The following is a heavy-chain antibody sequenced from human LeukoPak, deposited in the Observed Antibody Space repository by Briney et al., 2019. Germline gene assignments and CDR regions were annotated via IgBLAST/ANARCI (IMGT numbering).Heavy chain of an antibody. CDR1: GDSISSSRYY. D-gene: IGHD1-26*01. CDR3: ARVGAYSGSYDGAFDI. V-gene: IGHV4-39*07. Sequence: SETLSLTCTVSGDSISSSRYYWAWIRQPPGKGLEWVGSIYSSGSTYYKPSLKSRVTISVDASKNQLSLGLTSVTAADTAVYYCARVGAYSGSYDGAFDIWGQGTMVTVSS. CDR2: IYSSGST. J-gene: IGHJ3*02.